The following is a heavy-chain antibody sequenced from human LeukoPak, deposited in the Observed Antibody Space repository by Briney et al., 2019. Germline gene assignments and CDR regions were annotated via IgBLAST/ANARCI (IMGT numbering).Heavy chain of an antibody. CDR2: ISYDGSNK. Sequence: SGGSLRLSRAASGFTFSSYAMHWVRQAPGKGLEWVAVISYDGSNKYYADSVKGRFTISRDNSKNTLYLQMNSLRAEDTAVYYCARALKDIVVVPAAQGYYYYYMDVWGKGTTVTISS. CDR3: ARALKDIVVVPAAQGYYYYYMDV. CDR1: GFTFSSYA. J-gene: IGHJ6*03. V-gene: IGHV3-30*04. D-gene: IGHD2-2*01.